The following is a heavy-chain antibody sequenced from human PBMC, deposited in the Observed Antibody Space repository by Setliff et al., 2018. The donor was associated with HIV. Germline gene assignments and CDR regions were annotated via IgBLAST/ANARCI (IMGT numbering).Heavy chain of an antibody. V-gene: IGHV3-66*02. CDR2: IYSGGDT. Sequence: PGGSLRLSCAASGFTFSNYEMSWVRQAPGKGLEWISTIYSGGDTYHADSVKGRVTLSRDNSKNTLYLQMNSLRPEDTAVYYCARVRLYNNALDYWGQGTLVTVSS. D-gene: IGHD3-10*01. CDR1: GFTFSNYE. J-gene: IGHJ4*02. CDR3: ARVRLYNNALDY.